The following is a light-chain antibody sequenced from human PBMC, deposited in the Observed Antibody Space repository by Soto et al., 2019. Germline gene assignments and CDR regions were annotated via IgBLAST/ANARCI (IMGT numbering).Light chain of an antibody. CDR2: DAS. J-gene: IGKJ5*01. V-gene: IGKV3-11*01. CDR3: QQRSNWPRIT. Sequence: EIVLTQSPATLSLSPGERATLSCRASQSVSRSLAWYQQKPGQAPRFLIYDASNRATGIPARFSGSGSGTDSTLTISSLEPEDFAVYYCQQRSNWPRITFGQGTRLEIK. CDR1: QSVSRS.